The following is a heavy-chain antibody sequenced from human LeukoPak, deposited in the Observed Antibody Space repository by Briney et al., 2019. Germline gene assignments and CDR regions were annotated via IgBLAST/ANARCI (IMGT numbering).Heavy chain of an antibody. Sequence: GGSLRLSCAASGFTFSSYAMSWVRQAPGKGLEWVSAISGSGGSTYYADSVKGRFTISRDNSKNTLYLQMNSLRAEDTAVYYCAKSSLYYYGPGYENWFDPWGQGTLVTVSS. CDR2: ISGSGGST. V-gene: IGHV3-23*01. CDR3: AKSSLYYYGPGYENWFDP. CDR1: GFTFSSYA. J-gene: IGHJ5*02. D-gene: IGHD3-10*01.